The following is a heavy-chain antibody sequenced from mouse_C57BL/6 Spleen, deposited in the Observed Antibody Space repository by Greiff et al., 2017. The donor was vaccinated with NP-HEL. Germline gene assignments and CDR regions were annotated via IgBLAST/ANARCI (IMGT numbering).Heavy chain of an antibody. Sequence: VQLKESGAELVRPGASVKLSCTASGFNIKDDYMHWVKQRPEQGLEWIGWIDPENGDTEYASKFQGKATITADTSSNTAYLQLSSLTSEDTAVYYCTLYDGYYVAWCAYWGQGTLVTVSA. CDR3: TLYDGYYVAWCAY. V-gene: IGHV14-4*01. D-gene: IGHD2-3*01. CDR2: IDPENGDT. CDR1: GFNIKDDY. J-gene: IGHJ3*01.